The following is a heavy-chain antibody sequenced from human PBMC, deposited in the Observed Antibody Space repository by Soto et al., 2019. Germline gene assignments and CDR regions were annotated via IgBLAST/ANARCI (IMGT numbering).Heavy chain of an antibody. CDR2: IIPIFGTA. D-gene: IGHD2-15*01. V-gene: IGHV1-69*01. Sequence: QGQLVQSGAEVKKPGSSVNVSCKASGGTFSSYSINWVRQAPGQGLEWMGEIIPIFGTANYAQKFQGRVTITADESTSTAYMALSSLRSEDTAVYYCARDGGRHSGGIAYWGQGTLVTVSS. CDR3: ARDGGRHSGGIAY. J-gene: IGHJ4*02. CDR1: GGTFSSYS.